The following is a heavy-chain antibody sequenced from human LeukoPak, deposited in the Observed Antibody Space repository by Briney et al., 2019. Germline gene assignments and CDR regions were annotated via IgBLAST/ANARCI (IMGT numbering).Heavy chain of an antibody. Sequence: QAGGSLRLSCAASGFTFSSYAMHWVRQAPGKGLEWVAVISYDGSNKYYADSVKGRFTISRDNSKNTLYLQMNSLRAEDTAVYYCARDRNSGYSSGWVPGYWGQGTLVTVSS. D-gene: IGHD6-19*01. CDR1: GFTFSSYA. V-gene: IGHV3-30-3*01. CDR2: ISYDGSNK. CDR3: ARDRNSGYSSGWVPGY. J-gene: IGHJ4*02.